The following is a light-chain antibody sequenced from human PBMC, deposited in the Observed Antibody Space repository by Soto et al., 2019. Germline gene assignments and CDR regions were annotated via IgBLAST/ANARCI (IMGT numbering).Light chain of an antibody. CDR3: QQRSNCHFT. V-gene: IGKV3-11*01. CDR2: DAS. J-gene: IGKJ3*01. CDR1: QSVSAY. Sequence: EIVLTQSPATLSLSPGERATLSCRASQSVSAYLAWYQQKPGQAPRLLIYDASNRATGIPARFSGSGSGTDFTLTISSLEPEDFAVYYCQQRSNCHFTFGPGTKVDIK.